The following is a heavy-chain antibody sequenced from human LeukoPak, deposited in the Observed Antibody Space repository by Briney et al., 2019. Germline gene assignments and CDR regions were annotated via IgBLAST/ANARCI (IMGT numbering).Heavy chain of an antibody. V-gene: IGHV3-74*01. CDR3: ARISSGWYSDY. J-gene: IGHJ4*02. D-gene: IGHD6-19*01. CDR1: GFTFSSYW. CDR2: INSDGSRT. Sequence: GGSLRLSCAASGFTFSSYWMHWVRQAPGKGLVWVSRINSDGSRTSYADSVKGRFTISRDNAKNTLNLQMNSLRAEDTTVYYCARISSGWYSDYWGQGTLVTVSA.